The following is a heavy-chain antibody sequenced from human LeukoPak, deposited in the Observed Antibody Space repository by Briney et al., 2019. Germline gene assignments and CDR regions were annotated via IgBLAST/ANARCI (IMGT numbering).Heavy chain of an antibody. J-gene: IGHJ4*02. CDR3: AKQGGDRYYYGSGLDY. Sequence: GGSLRLSCAASGFTFSSYGMHGVRQAPGKGLEWVAVISYDGSNKYYADSVKGRFTISRDNSKNTLYLQMNSLRAEDTAVFYCAKQGGDRYYYGSGLDYWGQGTLVTVFS. CDR2: ISYDGSNK. D-gene: IGHD3-10*01. V-gene: IGHV3-30*18. CDR1: GFTFSSYG.